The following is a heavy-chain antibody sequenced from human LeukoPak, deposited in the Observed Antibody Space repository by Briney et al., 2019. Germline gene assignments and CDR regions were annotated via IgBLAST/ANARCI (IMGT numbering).Heavy chain of an antibody. D-gene: IGHD6-13*01. V-gene: IGHV1-8*01. CDR2: MNPNSGNT. Sequence: ASVKVSCKASGYTSTSYDINWVRQATGQGLEWMGWMNPNSGNTGYAQKFQGRVTMTRNTSISTAYMELSSLRSEDTAVYYCARGRCGGYSSSCSGFDPWGQGTLVTVSS. CDR1: GYTSTSYD. CDR3: ARGRCGGYSSSCSGFDP. J-gene: IGHJ5*02.